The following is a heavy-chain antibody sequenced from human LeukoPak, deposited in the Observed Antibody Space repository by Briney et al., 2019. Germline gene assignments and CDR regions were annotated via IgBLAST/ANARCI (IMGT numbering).Heavy chain of an antibody. Sequence: SETLSLTCTVSGVSISSYYWSWIRQPAGKGLEWIGRFYTSGSTNYNPSLESRVTMSVDTSKNQFSLKLKSVTAADTAVYYCARDRTVVGTYYYYGMDVWGQGTTVTVSS. CDR1: GVSISSYY. CDR3: ARDRTVVGTYYYYGMDV. D-gene: IGHD4-23*01. CDR2: FYTSGST. J-gene: IGHJ6*02. V-gene: IGHV4-4*07.